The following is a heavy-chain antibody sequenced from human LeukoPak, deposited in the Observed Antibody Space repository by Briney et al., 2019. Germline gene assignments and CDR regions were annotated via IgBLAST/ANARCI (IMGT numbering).Heavy chain of an antibody. CDR1: GFTFTSSA. Sequence: TSVKVSCKASGFTFTSSAMQWVRQARGQRLEWRGWIVVGSGNTNYAQKFQERVTITRDMSTSTAYMELSSLRSEDTAVYYCAAGDIAAAGTVPWGQGTLVTVSS. CDR3: AAGDIAAAGTVP. V-gene: IGHV1-58*02. CDR2: IVVGSGNT. D-gene: IGHD6-13*01. J-gene: IGHJ5*01.